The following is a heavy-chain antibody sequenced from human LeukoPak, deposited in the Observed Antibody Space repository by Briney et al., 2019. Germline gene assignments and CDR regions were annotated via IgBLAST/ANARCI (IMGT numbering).Heavy chain of an antibody. CDR3: ARLASERYCSGTNRHNDAFDI. J-gene: IGHJ3*02. CDR1: GGSFSGYY. Sequence: SETLSLTCAVYGGSFSGYYWSWIRQPPGKGLEWIGEITHRGSTNYDPSLKSRVAISVDTSQNQFSLKLRSVTAADTAVYYCARLASERYCSGTNRHNDAFDIWGQGTMVTVSS. D-gene: IGHD2-2*01. V-gene: IGHV4-34*01. CDR2: ITHRGST.